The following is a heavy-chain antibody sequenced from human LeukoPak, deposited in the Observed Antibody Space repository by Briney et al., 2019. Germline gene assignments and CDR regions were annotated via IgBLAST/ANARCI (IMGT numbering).Heavy chain of an antibody. J-gene: IGHJ6*02. CDR1: GYTFSSYY. V-gene: IGHV1-69*13. D-gene: IGHD4-23*01. CDR2: IIPIFGTA. Sequence: PGASVKVSCKASGYTFSSYYMHWVRQAPGQGLEWMGGIIPIFGTANYAQKFQGRVTITAGESTSTAYMELSSLRSEDTAVYYCAESTVVTRYYYYGMGVWGQGTTVTVSS. CDR3: AESTVVTRYYYYGMGV.